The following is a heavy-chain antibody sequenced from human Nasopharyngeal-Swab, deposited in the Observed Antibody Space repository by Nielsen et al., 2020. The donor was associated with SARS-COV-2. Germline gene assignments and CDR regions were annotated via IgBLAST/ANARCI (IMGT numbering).Heavy chain of an antibody. D-gene: IGHD1-26*01. CDR3: AKDQGSYYDY. V-gene: IGHV3-23*03. CDR1: GFTFSSYA. CDR2: IYSGGSST. Sequence: GESLKISCAASGFTFSSYAMSWVRQAPGKGLEWVSVIYSGGSSTYYADSVKGRFTISRDNSKNTLYLRMNSLRAEDTAVYYCAKDQGSYYDYWGQGTLVTVSS. J-gene: IGHJ4*02.